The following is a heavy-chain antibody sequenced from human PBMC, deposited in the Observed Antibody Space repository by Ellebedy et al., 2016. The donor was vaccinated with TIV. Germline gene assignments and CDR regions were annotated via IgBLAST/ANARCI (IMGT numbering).Heavy chain of an antibody. CDR3: ARVSLAGDFFDY. CDR2: IYTTGSG. CDR1: GGSIRGYY. J-gene: IGHJ4*02. D-gene: IGHD6-13*01. V-gene: IGHV4-4*07. Sequence: MPSETLSLTCTASGGSIRGYYWSWIRQPAGKGMEWIGRIYTTGSGDYNPSLQRRVTMSVDTSKNQFSLHLRSVTAADTAVSFCARVSLAGDFFDYWGQGTLVAVSS.